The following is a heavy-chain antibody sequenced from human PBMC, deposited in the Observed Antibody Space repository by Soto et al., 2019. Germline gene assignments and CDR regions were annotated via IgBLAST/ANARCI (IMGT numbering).Heavy chain of an antibody. Sequence: EVQLLESGGGLVQPGGSLRLSCAASGFNFSSYAMSWVRQAPGKGLEWVSAISGSGGSTCYADSVKGRFTISRDNSKNTLYLQMNSLRAEDTAVYYCAKDFVGSGWIQHWGQGTLVTVSS. CDR2: ISGSGGST. J-gene: IGHJ1*01. CDR3: AKDFVGSGWIQH. D-gene: IGHD6-19*01. V-gene: IGHV3-23*01. CDR1: GFNFSSYA.